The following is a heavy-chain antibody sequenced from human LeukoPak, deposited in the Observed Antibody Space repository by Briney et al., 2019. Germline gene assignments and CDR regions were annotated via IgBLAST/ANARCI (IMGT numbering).Heavy chain of an antibody. CDR3: ARDKAHSYGRYFDH. V-gene: IGHV4-59*01. D-gene: IGHD5-18*01. Sequence: SETLSLTCTVSGGSISTYYWNWLRQTPGKGLEWIGHISYGNTDYNPSLKSGGTISVERSKNQFSLKLTSVTAADTAVYYCARDKAHSYGRYFDHWGQGALVTVSS. CDR1: GGSISTYY. CDR2: ISYGNT. J-gene: IGHJ4*02.